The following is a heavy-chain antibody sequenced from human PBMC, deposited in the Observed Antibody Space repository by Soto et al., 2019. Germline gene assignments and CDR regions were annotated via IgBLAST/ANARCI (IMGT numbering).Heavy chain of an antibody. CDR2: INPNSGGT. J-gene: IGHJ4*02. D-gene: IGHD6-13*01. V-gene: IGHV1-2*04. CDR1: GYAIAGNY. CDR3: ARSENKRLVDSLAFDY. Sequence: ASAKVSSKDPGYAIAGNYLHWLQQSKRQWLEWMGWINPNSGGTNYAQKFQGWGTMTRDTSISTAYMELSRLRSDDTAVYYCARSENKRLVDSLAFDYWGQGSLVIGSS.